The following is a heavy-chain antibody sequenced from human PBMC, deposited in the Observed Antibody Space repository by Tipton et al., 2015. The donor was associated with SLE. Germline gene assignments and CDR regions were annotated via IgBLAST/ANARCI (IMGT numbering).Heavy chain of an antibody. D-gene: IGHD2-15*01. CDR3: AKEARKGFCSGGSCFPDH. J-gene: IGHJ4*02. V-gene: IGHV3-30*02. CDR1: GFTFSSYG. CDR2: IRYDGSNK. Sequence: GSLRLSCAASGFTFSSYGMHWVRQAPGKGLEWVAFIRYDGSNKYYADSVKGRFTISRDNAKRSLYLQMSSLRTEDTAVYFCAKEARKGFCSGGSCFPDHWGQGTLVTVSS.